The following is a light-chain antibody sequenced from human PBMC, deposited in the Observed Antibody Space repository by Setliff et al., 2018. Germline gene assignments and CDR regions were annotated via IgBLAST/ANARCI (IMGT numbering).Light chain of an antibody. J-gene: IGLJ2*01. CDR3: AVWDDNLNGPV. CDR1: RSNVGPNT. CDR2: TNN. Sequence: QPVLTQPPFASGTPGQRVTISCSGSRSNVGPNTVDWYQQLPGTAPKLLIQTNNQRHFGVPDRFSGSKSGASASLAISGLQSGDEADYYCAVWDDNLNGPVFGGGT. V-gene: IGLV1-44*01.